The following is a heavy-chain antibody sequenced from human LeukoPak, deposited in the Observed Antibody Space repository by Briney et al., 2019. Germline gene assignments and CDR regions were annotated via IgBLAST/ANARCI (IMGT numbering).Heavy chain of an antibody. J-gene: IGHJ4*02. D-gene: IGHD5-18*01. CDR1: GFTFSSYE. CDR2: ISSSGSTI. V-gene: IGHV3-48*03. Sequence: PGGSLRLSCAASGFTFSSYEMNWVRQAPGEGLEWVSYISSSGSTIYYADSVKGRFTISRDNAKNSLYLQMNSLRAEDTAVYYCAREGGYSYGSVDYWGQGTLVTVSS. CDR3: AREGGYSYGSVDY.